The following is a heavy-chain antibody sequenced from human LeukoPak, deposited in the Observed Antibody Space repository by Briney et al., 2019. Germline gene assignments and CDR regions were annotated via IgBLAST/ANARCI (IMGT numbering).Heavy chain of an antibody. D-gene: IGHD4-17*01. CDR3: ARQIRETTVTQQGSFDF. Sequence: PSETLSLTCTVSGGSISSGGYYWSWIRQHPGKGLEWIGYIYYSGSTYYNPSLKSRVTISVDTSKNQFSLKLSSVTAADTAVYYCARQIRETTVTQQGSFDFWGQGTLVTVST. V-gene: IGHV4-31*03. CDR2: IYYSGST. CDR1: GGSISSGGYY. J-gene: IGHJ4*02.